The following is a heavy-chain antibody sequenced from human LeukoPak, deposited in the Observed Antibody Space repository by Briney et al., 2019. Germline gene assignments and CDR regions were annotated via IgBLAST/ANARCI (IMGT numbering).Heavy chain of an antibody. CDR3: ATMLVGTNLFDY. D-gene: IGHD5-12*01. Sequence: PGGSLRLSCAASGFTFSDYYMSWIRQAPGKGLEWVSSISTGSTYTYYAASVKGRFTISRDNAKNSLYLQINSLRAEDTAVYYCATMLVGTNLFDYWGQGTLVTVSS. J-gene: IGHJ4*02. V-gene: IGHV3-11*03. CDR2: ISTGSTYT. CDR1: GFTFSDYY.